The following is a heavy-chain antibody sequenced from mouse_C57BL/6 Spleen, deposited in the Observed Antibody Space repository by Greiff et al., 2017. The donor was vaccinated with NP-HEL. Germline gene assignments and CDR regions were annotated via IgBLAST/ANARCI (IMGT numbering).Heavy chain of an antibody. CDR3: ARYDGYYFDD. CDR1: GYAFSSSW. CDR2: IYPGDGDT. Sequence: QVQLQQSGPELVKPGASVKISCKASGYAFSSSWMNWVKQRPGKGLEWIGRIYPGDGDTNYNGKFKGKATLTADKSSSTAYMQLSSLTSEDSAVYYCARYDGYYFDDWGQGTTLTVSS. V-gene: IGHV1-82*01. D-gene: IGHD2-3*01. J-gene: IGHJ2*01.